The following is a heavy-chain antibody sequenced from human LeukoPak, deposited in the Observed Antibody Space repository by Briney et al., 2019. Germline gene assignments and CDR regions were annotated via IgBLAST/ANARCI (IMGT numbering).Heavy chain of an antibody. D-gene: IGHD1-1*01. CDR3: ARDKQLDWAHYYYYYMDV. CDR1: GFTFSSYA. Sequence: GGSLRLSCAASGFTFSSYAMSWVRQAPGKGLEWASVIYNDGRTYYADSVKGRFIISKDISKNTLYLQMNNLRADDTAVYYCARDKQLDWAHYYYYYMDVWGKGTTVTVSS. V-gene: IGHV3-23*03. J-gene: IGHJ6*03. CDR2: IYNDGRT.